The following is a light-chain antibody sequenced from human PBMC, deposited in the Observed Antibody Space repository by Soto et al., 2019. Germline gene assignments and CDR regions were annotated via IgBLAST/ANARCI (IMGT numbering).Light chain of an antibody. CDR1: QSLLSSGGETY. CDR2: EVS. J-gene: IGKJ5*01. CDR3: MQSTQLPLT. V-gene: IGKV2D-29*02. Sequence: DIVMSQTPLSLSVTPGQPASISCRSSQSLLSSGGETYLVWYLQRPGQSPQLLIYEVSNRISAAPDRVSGSGSGTDFTLKISRVEAEDACVYYCMQSTQLPLTFGQGTRLEVK.